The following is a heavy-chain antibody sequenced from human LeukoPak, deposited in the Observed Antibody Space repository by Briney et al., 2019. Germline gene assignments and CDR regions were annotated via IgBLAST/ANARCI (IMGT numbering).Heavy chain of an antibody. CDR2: INHSGST. J-gene: IGHJ6*03. D-gene: IGHD6-13*01. CDR1: GGSFSGYY. V-gene: IGHV4-34*01. Sequence: SETLSLTCAVYGGSFSGYYWSWIRQPPGKGLEWIGEINHSGSTNYNPSLKSRVTISVDTSKNQFSLKLSSVTAADTAVYYCARHSRDYYMDVWGKGTTVTISS. CDR3: ARHSRDYYMDV.